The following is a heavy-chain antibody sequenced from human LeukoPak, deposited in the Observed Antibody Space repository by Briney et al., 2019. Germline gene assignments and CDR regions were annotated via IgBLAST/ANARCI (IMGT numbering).Heavy chain of an antibody. CDR3: ARDRSGYYFFDY. Sequence: TGGSLRLSCAASGFTFSDYYMSWIRQAPGKGLEWVSYISSSGSAIYYADSVKGRFTISRDNAKNSLYLQMNSLRAEDTAVYYCARDRSGYYFFDYWGQGTLVTVSS. J-gene: IGHJ4*02. D-gene: IGHD3-22*01. CDR1: GFTFSDYY. V-gene: IGHV3-11*01. CDR2: ISSSGSAI.